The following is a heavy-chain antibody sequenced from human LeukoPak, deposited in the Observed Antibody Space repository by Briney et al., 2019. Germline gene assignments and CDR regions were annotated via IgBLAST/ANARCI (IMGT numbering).Heavy chain of an antibody. CDR2: IWYDGSNK. CDR1: GFTFSSYG. D-gene: IGHD5-24*01. CDR3: AKDSGDGYNTYYFDY. V-gene: IGHV3-33*06. J-gene: IGHJ4*02. Sequence: GRSLRLSCAASGFTFSSYGMHWVRQAPGKGLEWVAVIWYDGSNKYYADSVKGRFTISRDNSKNTLYLQMNSLRAEDTAVYYCAKDSGDGYNTYYFDYWGQGTLVTVSS.